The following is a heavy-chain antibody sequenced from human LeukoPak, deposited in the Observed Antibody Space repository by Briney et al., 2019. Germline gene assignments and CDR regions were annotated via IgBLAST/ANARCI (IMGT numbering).Heavy chain of an antibody. D-gene: IGHD3-10*01. CDR1: GFTVSSNY. J-gene: IGHJ5*02. CDR2: IYSGGST. Sequence: PGGSLRLSCAASGFTVSSNYMSWVRQAPGKGLEWVSVIYSGGSTYYADSVKGRFTISRDNSKNTLYLQMNSLRAEDTAVYYCARQTLWFGELCWFDPWGQGTLVTVSS. V-gene: IGHV3-66*04. CDR3: ARQTLWFGELCWFDP.